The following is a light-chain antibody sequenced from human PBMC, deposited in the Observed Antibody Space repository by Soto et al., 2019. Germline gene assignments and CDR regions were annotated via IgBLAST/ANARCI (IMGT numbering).Light chain of an antibody. Sequence: QSVLTQPPSVSGSPGQSVTISCTGTKEVASYNRVSWYQQTPGTSPKLLIYDVTKRASGISGRFSGSKSGNTASLTISGLHTDDEGDYYCGLYTIAETVVLGGGTKVTVL. CDR3: GLYTIAETVV. V-gene: IGLV2-18*01. CDR1: KEVASYNR. CDR2: DVT. J-gene: IGLJ2*01.